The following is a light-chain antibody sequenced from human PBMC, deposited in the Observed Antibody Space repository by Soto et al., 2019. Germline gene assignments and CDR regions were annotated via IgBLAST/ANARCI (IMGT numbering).Light chain of an antibody. Sequence: QLVLTQSPSASASLGASVKLTCTLSSGHGNYVIAWHQQQPEKGPRYVMKVKSDGSHNKGDEIPDRFSGSSSGAERYLAIASLQSEDEADYYCQTWDNGIVVVGGGTKVTVL. J-gene: IGLJ2*01. CDR3: QTWDNGIVV. CDR2: VKSDGSH. CDR1: SGHGNYV. V-gene: IGLV4-69*01.